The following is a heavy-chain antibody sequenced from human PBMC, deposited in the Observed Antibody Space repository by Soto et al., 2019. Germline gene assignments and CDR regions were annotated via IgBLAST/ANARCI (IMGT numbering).Heavy chain of an antibody. V-gene: IGHV4-39*01. J-gene: IGHJ5*02. D-gene: IGHD3-3*01. CDR2: IYYSGST. Sequence: SETLSLTCTVSGGSISSSSYYWGWIRQPPGKGLEWIGSIYYSGSTYYNPSLKSRVTISVDTSKNQFSLKLSSVTAADTAVYYCARHITIFGVVIIGNWFDPWGQGTLVTVSS. CDR3: ARHITIFGVVIIGNWFDP. CDR1: GGSISSSSYY.